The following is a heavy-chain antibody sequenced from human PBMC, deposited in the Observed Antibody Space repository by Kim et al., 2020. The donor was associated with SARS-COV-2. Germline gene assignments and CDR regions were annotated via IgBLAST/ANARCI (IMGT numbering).Heavy chain of an antibody. CDR2: INHSGST. J-gene: IGHJ4*02. Sequence: SETLSLTCAVYGGSFSGYYWSWIRQPPGKGLEWIGEINHSGSTNYNPSLKSRVTISVDTSKNQFSLKLSSVTAADTAVYYCARGMRGSHSGYWGQGTLVTVSS. CDR1: GGSFSGYY. CDR3: ARGMRGSHSGY. D-gene: IGHD1-26*01. V-gene: IGHV4-34*01.